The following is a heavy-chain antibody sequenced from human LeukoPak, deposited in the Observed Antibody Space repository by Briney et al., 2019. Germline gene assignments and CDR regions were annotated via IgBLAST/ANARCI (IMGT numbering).Heavy chain of an antibody. CDR1: GFTFSSYW. Sequence: GGSLRLSCAASGFTFSSYWMSWVRQAPGKGLEWVANIKQDGSEKYYVDSVKGRFTISRDNAKNSLYLRMNSLRAEDTAVYYCARVRLDYDFWSGSNWFDPWGQGTLVTVSS. V-gene: IGHV3-7*01. CDR2: IKQDGSEK. CDR3: ARVRLDYDFWSGSNWFDP. J-gene: IGHJ5*02. D-gene: IGHD3-3*01.